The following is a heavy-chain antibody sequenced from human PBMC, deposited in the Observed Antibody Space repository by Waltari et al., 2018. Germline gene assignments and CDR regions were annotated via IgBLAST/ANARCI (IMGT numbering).Heavy chain of an antibody. Sequence: QVQLVESGGGVVQPGRSLRLSCAASGFTFSSYGMHWVRQAPGKGLGWVEVISKDGSNKYYADSVKGRFTISRDNSKNTLYLQMNSLRAEDTAVYYCAKDMDYYDSSDPDYWGQGTLVTVSS. CDR1: GFTFSSYG. CDR3: AKDMDYYDSSDPDY. D-gene: IGHD3-22*01. CDR2: ISKDGSNK. J-gene: IGHJ4*02. V-gene: IGHV3-30*18.